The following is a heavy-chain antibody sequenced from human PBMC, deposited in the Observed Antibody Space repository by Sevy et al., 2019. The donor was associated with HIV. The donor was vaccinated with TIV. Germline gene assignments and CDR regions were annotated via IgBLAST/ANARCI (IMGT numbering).Heavy chain of an antibody. CDR2: IKQDGSEK. CDR3: AREVRQLAEAFDI. V-gene: IGHV3-7*01. CDR1: GFTFSSYW. D-gene: IGHD6-6*01. Sequence: GGSLRLSCAASGFTFSSYWMSWVRQAPGKGLEWVANIKQDGSEKYYGDSVKGRFTISRDNAKNSLYLQMNSLRAEDTAVYYCAREVRQLAEAFDIWGQGTMVTVSS. J-gene: IGHJ3*02.